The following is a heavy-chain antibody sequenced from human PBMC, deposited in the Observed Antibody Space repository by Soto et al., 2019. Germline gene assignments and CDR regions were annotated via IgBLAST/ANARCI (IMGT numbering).Heavy chain of an antibody. V-gene: IGHV1-8*01. CDR3: AISNDWYRPPDY. D-gene: IGHD3-9*01. Sequence: ASVKVSCKTSGYTFTSDDINWVRQAPGQGLEWMGWMNPNSGKAGYAQKFQGRVTMARDTSISTAYMELSSLRPEDTAVYYCAISNDWYRPPDYWGQGTLVTVSS. CDR1: GYTFTSDD. CDR2: MNPNSGKA. J-gene: IGHJ4*02.